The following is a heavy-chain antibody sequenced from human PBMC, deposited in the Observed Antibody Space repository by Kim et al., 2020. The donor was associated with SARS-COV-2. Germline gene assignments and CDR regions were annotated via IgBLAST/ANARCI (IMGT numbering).Heavy chain of an antibody. CDR3: ARDPRRTVVGANPSGYFCGIVV. V-gene: IGHV3-48*03. Sequence: GGSLRLSCAASGFSFSSYEMNWVRQAPGKGLEWLSYISDVGDIKYYADSVKGRFTIYRDNAKNSLFLQMDGLRVDDTALYYCARDPRRTVVGANPSGYFCGIVVWGQGTTVTVSS. CDR2: ISDVGDIK. J-gene: IGHJ6*02. CDR1: GFSFSSYE. D-gene: IGHD2-21*01.